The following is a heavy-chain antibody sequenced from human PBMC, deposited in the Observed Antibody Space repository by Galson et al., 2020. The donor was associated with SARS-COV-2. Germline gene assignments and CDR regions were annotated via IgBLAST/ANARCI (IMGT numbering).Heavy chain of an antibody. V-gene: IGHV4-59*01. J-gene: IGHJ6*02. D-gene: IGHD3-3*01. CDR2: IYYSGST. Sequence: ETSETLSLTCPVSGGSISSYYWSWIRQPPGKGLEWIGYIYYSGSTNYNPSLKSRVTISVDTSKNQFSLKLSSVTAADTAVYYCAREAHHPTYYDFWSGSSGGVYGMDVWGQGTTVTVSS. CDR3: AREAHHPTYYDFWSGSSGGVYGMDV. CDR1: GGSISSYY.